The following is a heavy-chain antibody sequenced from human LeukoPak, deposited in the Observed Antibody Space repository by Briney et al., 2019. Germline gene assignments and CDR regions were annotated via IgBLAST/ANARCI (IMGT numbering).Heavy chain of an antibody. J-gene: IGHJ6*03. D-gene: IGHD3-10*01. Sequence: PSETLSLTCTVSGGSISSSSYYWGWIRQPPGKGLEWIGSIYYSGSTYYNPSLKSRVTISVDTSKNQFSLKLSSVTAADTAVYYCARWFGEEWYYYYYMDVWGKGTMVTVSS. CDR2: IYYSGST. V-gene: IGHV4-39*01. CDR3: ARWFGEEWYYYYYMDV. CDR1: GGSISSSSYY.